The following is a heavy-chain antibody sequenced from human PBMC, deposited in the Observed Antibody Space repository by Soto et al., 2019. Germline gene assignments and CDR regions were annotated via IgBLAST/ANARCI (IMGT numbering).Heavy chain of an antibody. CDR3: ARYSPGIAAADPGGYYYYGMDV. V-gene: IGHV1-69*02. CDR1: GGTFSSYT. Sequence: SVKVSCKASGGTFSSYTISWVRQAPGQGLEWMGRIIPILGIANYAQKFQGRVTITADKSTSTAYMELSSLRSEDTAVYYCARYSPGIAAADPGGYYYYGMDVWG. CDR2: IIPILGIA. D-gene: IGHD6-13*01. J-gene: IGHJ6*02.